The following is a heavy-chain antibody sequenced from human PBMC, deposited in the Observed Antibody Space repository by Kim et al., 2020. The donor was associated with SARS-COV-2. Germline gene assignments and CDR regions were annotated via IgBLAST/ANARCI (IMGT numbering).Heavy chain of an antibody. D-gene: IGHD5-12*01. V-gene: IGHV3-11*06. J-gene: IGHJ4*02. Sequence: GGSLRLSCAASGFTFSDYYMSWIRQAPGKGVEWVSYISSSSTIYTTYADSVKGRFTISRDNAKNSLSLQTNSLRAEDTAVYYCASGSPRVATGLDYWGQGTLVTVSS. CDR3: ASGSPRVATGLDY. CDR2: ISSSSTIYT. CDR1: GFTFSDYY.